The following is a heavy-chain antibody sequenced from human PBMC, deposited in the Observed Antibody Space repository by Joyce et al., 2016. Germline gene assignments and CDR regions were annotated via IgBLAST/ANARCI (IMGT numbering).Heavy chain of an antibody. Sequence: QVQLQESGPGLVKPSQILSLTCTVSGGSISGDTYYWTWIRQHPRKGLEWIGYIYYTGNAYYNPSLSSSITISIDTSKNQFSLRLSSVTAADTAMYYCARGGGSFNDNILSPAIAFDYWGQGTLVTVSS. CDR3: ARGGGSFNDNILSPAIAFDY. V-gene: IGHV4-31*03. CDR2: IYYTGNA. CDR1: GGSISGDTYY. D-gene: IGHD2-21*01. J-gene: IGHJ4*02.